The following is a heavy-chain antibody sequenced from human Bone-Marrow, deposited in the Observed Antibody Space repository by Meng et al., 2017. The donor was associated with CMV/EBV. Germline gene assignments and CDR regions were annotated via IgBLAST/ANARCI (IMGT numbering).Heavy chain of an antibody. Sequence: GESLKISCAASGFTFSSYAMHWVRQAPGKGLEWVSVIYAGGSTDYADSVKGRFTISRDNSKNVLYLQMNSLRTDDTAVYFCARDGCSGNSCYPQNWFDSWGQGTQVTVSS. CDR2: IYAGGST. CDR3: ARDGCSGNSCYPQNWFDS. V-gene: IGHV3-66*02. D-gene: IGHD2/OR15-2a*01. CDR1: GFTFSSYA. J-gene: IGHJ5*01.